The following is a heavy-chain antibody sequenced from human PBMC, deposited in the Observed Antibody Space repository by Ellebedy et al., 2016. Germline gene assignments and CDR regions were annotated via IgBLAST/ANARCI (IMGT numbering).Heavy chain of an antibody. J-gene: IGHJ6*02. CDR3: ARDQGWNGHYYFGMDV. V-gene: IGHV3-69-1*01. CDR1: GFTFSNYA. D-gene: IGHD1-1*01. CDR2: IYSGGST. Sequence: GGSLRLSCAASGFTFSNYAMNWVRQAPGKGLEWVSVIYSGGSTYYADSVKGRFTMSRDNAKNSLYLQMNSLRAEDTAVYYCARDQGWNGHYYFGMDVWGQGTAVTVSS.